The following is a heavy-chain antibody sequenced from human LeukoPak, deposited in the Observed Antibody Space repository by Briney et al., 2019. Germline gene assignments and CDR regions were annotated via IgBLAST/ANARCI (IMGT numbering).Heavy chain of an antibody. J-gene: IGHJ4*02. Sequence: SETLSLTCTVSGGSISSSSYYWGWIRQPPGKGLEWIGSIYYSGSTYYNPSLKSRVTISVDTSKNQFSLKLSSVTAADTAVYYCARQGTGGVRDYWGQGTLVTVSS. V-gene: IGHV4-39*01. CDR2: IYYSGST. CDR1: GGSISSSSYY. CDR3: ARQGTGGVRDY. D-gene: IGHD1-1*01.